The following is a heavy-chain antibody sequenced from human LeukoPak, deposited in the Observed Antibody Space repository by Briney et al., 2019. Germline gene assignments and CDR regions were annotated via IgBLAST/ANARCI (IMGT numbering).Heavy chain of an antibody. V-gene: IGHV3-49*04. D-gene: IGHD5-12*01. CDR3: TRGERWLRLDYYYYYIDL. J-gene: IGHJ6*03. Sequence: PGGSLSLSFTACGFTFGDYAMSWVRQAPGKGLEWVGFIRSKAYGGTTEYAASVKGRFTISRDDSKSIAYLQMNSLKTEDTAVYYCTRGERWLRLDYYYYYIDLWGRGTTVTVSS. CDR1: GFTFGDYA. CDR2: IRSKAYGGTT.